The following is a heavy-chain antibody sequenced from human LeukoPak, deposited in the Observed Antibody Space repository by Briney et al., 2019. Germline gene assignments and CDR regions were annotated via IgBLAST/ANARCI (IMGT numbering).Heavy chain of an antibody. V-gene: IGHV3-30*04. D-gene: IGHD6-13*01. CDR2: ISYDGSNK. CDR3: ARTYSSSWYPPFDY. J-gene: IGHJ4*02. Sequence: GGSLRLSCAASGFTFSSYAMHWVRQAPGKGLEWVAVISYDGSNKYYADSVKGRFTISRDNSKNTLYLQMNSLRAEDTAVYYCARTYSSSWYPPFDYWGQGTLVTVSS. CDR1: GFTFSSYA.